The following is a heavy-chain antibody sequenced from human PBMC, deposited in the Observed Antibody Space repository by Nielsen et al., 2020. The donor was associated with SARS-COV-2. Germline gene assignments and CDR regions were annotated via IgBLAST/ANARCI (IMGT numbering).Heavy chain of an antibody. D-gene: IGHD5-12*01. CDR1: GFTFSSYA. CDR3: ARETIWDSGYDYAFDI. V-gene: IGHV3-23*01. CDR2: ISGSGGST. J-gene: IGHJ3*02. Sequence: GESLKISCAASGFTFSSYAMSWVRQAPGKGLEWVSAISGSGGSTYYADSVKGRFTISRDNPKNTLYLQMNSLRAEDTAVYYCARETIWDSGYDYAFDIWGQGTMVTVSS.